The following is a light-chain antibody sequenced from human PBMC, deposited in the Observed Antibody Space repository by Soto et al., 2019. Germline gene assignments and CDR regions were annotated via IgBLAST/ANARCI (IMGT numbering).Light chain of an antibody. Sequence: QSVLTQPPSASGTPGQRVTLSCSGSSSNIGKNYAYWYQQLPGTTPKLLIYRNNQRRSGVPDRLSGSKSGTSASLAISGLRSEDEADYYCAAWDDSLSAWVFGGGTQLTVL. CDR2: RNN. J-gene: IGLJ3*02. CDR1: SSNIGKNY. CDR3: AAWDDSLSAWV. V-gene: IGLV1-47*01.